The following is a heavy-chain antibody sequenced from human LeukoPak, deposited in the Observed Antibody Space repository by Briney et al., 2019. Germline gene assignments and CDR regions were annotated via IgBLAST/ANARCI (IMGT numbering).Heavy chain of an antibody. D-gene: IGHD3-22*01. J-gene: IGHJ4*02. CDR3: ARDVYYYDSSGYYPDY. CDR2: IYTSGST. V-gene: IGHV4-4*07. CDR1: GGSISSYY. Sequence: NASETLSLTCTVSGGSISSYYWSWIRQPAGKGLGWIGRIYTSGSTNYNPSLKSRVTMSVDTSKNQFSLKLSSVTAADTAVYYCARDVYYYDSSGYYPDYWGQGTLVTVSS.